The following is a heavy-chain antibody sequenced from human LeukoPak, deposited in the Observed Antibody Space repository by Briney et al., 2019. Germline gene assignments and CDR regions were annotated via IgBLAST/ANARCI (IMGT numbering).Heavy chain of an antibody. CDR2: INPNSGGT. CDR1: GYTFTSYY. J-gene: IGHJ6*03. CDR3: ARDGLTGTTAYGDYYYYYMDV. D-gene: IGHD1-7*01. V-gene: IGHV1-2*02. Sequence: ASVTVSCKASGYTFTSYYIHWVRQAPGQGLEWMGWINPNSGGTNYAEKFQGRVTMTRDTPIRTAYMELSRLRSDDTAVYYCARDGLTGTTAYGDYYYYYMDVWGKGTTVTVSS.